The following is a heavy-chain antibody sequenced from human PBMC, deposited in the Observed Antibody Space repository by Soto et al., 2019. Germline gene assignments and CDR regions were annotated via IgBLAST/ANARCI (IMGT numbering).Heavy chain of an antibody. Sequence: SVKVSCKASGGTFSSYAISWVRQAPGQGLEWMGGIIPIFGTANYAQKFQGRVTITADESTSTAYMELSSLRSKDTAVYYCARDWYCSSTSCSGHRYFDYWGQGTLVTVSS. D-gene: IGHD2-2*01. CDR1: GGTFSSYA. CDR3: ARDWYCSSTSCSGHRYFDY. CDR2: IIPIFGTA. J-gene: IGHJ4*02. V-gene: IGHV1-69*13.